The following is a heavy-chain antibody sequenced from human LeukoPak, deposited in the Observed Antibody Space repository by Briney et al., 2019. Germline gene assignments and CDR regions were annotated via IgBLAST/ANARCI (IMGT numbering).Heavy chain of an antibody. Sequence: TASETLSLTCAVSGYSISSGYYWGWVRQPPGKGLEWIGSIYHSGSTYYNPSLKGRVTISVDTSKNQFSLKLSSVTAADTAVYYCARVDGPGLCSGGSCYSKFLSYAFDIWGQGTMVTVSS. V-gene: IGHV4-38-2*01. CDR1: GYSISSGYY. CDR2: IYHSGST. D-gene: IGHD2-15*01. J-gene: IGHJ3*02. CDR3: ARVDGPGLCSGGSCYSKFLSYAFDI.